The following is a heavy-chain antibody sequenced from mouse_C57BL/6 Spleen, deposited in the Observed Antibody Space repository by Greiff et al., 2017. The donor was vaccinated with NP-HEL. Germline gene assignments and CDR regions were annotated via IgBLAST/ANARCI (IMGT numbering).Heavy chain of an antibody. CDR3: ARNNDGYFIDY. J-gene: IGHJ2*01. Sequence: QVQLQQSGAELVKPGASVKISCKASGYAFSSYWMNWVKQRPGKGLEWIGQIYPGDGDTNYNGKFKGKATLTADKSSSTAYMQLSSLTSEDSAVYFCARNNDGYFIDYWGQGTTLTVSS. V-gene: IGHV1-80*01. D-gene: IGHD2-3*01. CDR1: GYAFSSYW. CDR2: IYPGDGDT.